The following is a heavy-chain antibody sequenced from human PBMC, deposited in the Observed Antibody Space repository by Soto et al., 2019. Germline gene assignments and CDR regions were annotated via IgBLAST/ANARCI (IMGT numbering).Heavy chain of an antibody. CDR2: ISAYNGNT. D-gene: IGHD2-2*01. Sequence: GASVKVSCKASGYTFTSYGISWVRQAPGQGLEWMGWISAYNGNTNYAQKLQGRVTMTTDTSTSTAYMELRSLRSDDTAVYYCARDFALDEGYCSSTSCSGFDYWGQGTLVTVSS. V-gene: IGHV1-18*01. CDR1: GYTFTSYG. J-gene: IGHJ4*02. CDR3: ARDFALDEGYCSSTSCSGFDY.